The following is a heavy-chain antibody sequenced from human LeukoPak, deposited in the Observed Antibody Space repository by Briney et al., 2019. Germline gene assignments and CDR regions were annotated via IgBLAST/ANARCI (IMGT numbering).Heavy chain of an antibody. CDR1: GFTFSSYT. V-gene: IGHV3-21*04. CDR3: ARDVGMATPDY. Sequence: GGSLRLSCAASGFTFSSYTMNWVRQAPGKGLEWVSSISSNSNYIYYADSVKGRFTISRDNAKQSLYLQMNSLRAEDTAVFYCARDVGMATPDYWGQGTLVVVSS. J-gene: IGHJ4*02. D-gene: IGHD4-23*01. CDR2: ISSNSNYI.